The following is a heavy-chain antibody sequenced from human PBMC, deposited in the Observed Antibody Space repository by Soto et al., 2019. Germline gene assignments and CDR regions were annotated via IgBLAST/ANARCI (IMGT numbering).Heavy chain of an antibody. J-gene: IGHJ4*02. Sequence: RLSCAASGFDVSNTDMSWVRQAPGKGLEWVSVIYSGGYTNYADSVKGRFIVSRDSPKNTLYLQMDSLRAEDTAVCYCASEAIIVIAAPEYYFDYWGQGTLVTVSS. CDR3: ASEAIIVIAAPEYYFDY. CDR1: GFDVSNTD. V-gene: IGHV3-66*01. D-gene: IGHD3-22*01. CDR2: IYSGGYT.